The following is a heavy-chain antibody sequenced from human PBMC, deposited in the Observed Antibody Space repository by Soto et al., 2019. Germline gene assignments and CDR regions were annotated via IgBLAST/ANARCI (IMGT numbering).Heavy chain of an antibody. CDR3: ARGGDYSDY. CDR1: GFSLSTTGVG. J-gene: IGHJ4*02. V-gene: IGHV2-5*01. CDR2: IYWNDEE. D-gene: IGHD3-16*01. Sequence: SGPTLVNHTQTLTLTCTFSGFSLSTTGVGVGWIRQPPGKAPEWLALIYWNDEERYSPSLKSRLTITKDTSKNQVVLTMTNMEPVDSAIYYCARGGDYSDYWGQGTLVTVSS.